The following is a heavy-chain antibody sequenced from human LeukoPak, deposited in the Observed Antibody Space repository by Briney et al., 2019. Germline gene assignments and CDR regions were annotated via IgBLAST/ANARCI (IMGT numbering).Heavy chain of an antibody. D-gene: IGHD6-19*01. J-gene: IGHJ4*02. V-gene: IGHV1-46*03. CDR1: GYTFTSYY. CDR3: TRASVAGRRFDY. CDR2: INPSGGST. Sequence: ASVKVSCKASGYTFTSYYMHWVRQAPGQGLEWMGIINPSGGSTTHAQKFQGRVTMTRDTSTGTVYMELSSLRSEDTAVYYCTRASVAGRRFDYWGQGTLVTVSS.